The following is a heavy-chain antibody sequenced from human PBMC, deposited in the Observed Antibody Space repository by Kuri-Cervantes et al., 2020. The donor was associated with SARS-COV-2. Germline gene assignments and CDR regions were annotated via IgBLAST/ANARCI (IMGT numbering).Heavy chain of an antibody. J-gene: IGHJ5*02. CDR1: GGSISSGGYY. CDR3: ARSPGIAAAGTNWFDP. CDR2: IYHSGST. D-gene: IGHD6-13*01. V-gene: IGHV4-30-2*01. Sequence: SETLSLTCTVSGGSISSGGYYWSWIRQPPGKGLEWIGYIYHSGSTYYNPYLKSRVTISVDRSKNQFSLKLSSVTAADTAVYYCARSPGIAAAGTNWFDPWGQGTLVTVSS.